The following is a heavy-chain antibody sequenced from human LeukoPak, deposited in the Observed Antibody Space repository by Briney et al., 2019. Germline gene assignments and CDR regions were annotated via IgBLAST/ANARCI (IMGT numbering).Heavy chain of an antibody. J-gene: IGHJ4*02. CDR1: GGSISSYY. CDR2: IYYSGST. Sequence: PSETLSLTCTVSGGSISSYYWSWIRQPPGKGLEWIGYIYYSGSTNYNPSLKSRVTISVDTSKNQFSLKLSSVTAADTAVYYCARVPHLPPRHYFDYWGQGTLVTVSS. V-gene: IGHV4-59*01. CDR3: ARVPHLPPRHYFDY.